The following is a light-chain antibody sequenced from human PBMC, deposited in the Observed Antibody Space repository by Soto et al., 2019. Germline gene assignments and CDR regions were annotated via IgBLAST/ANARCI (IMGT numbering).Light chain of an antibody. V-gene: IGLV2-8*01. Sequence: QSVLTQPPSASGSPGQSVTISCTGTSSDIGGYNYVSWYQQHPGKAPKLMIYEVTKRPSGVPDRFSGSKSGNTASLTVSGLQAEDEAAYYCSSHAGSNNLGVFGGGTKLTVL. CDR2: EVT. CDR3: SSHAGSNNLGV. CDR1: SSDIGGYNY. J-gene: IGLJ2*01.